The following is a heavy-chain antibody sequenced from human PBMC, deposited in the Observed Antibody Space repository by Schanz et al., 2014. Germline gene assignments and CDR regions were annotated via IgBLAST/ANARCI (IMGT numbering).Heavy chain of an antibody. V-gene: IGHV4-59*08. CDR1: GGSISSYY. CDR3: ARLSRSGWELPNYFDY. J-gene: IGHJ4*02. CDR2: IYYSGST. D-gene: IGHD1-26*01. Sequence: QVQLQESGPGLVKPSETLSLICTVSGGSISSYYWSWIRQPPGKGLEWIGYIYYSGSTNYNPSLKSRVTIPVAPPKSQFSLKLSSVTAADTAVYYCARLSRSGWELPNYFDYWGQGTLVTVSS.